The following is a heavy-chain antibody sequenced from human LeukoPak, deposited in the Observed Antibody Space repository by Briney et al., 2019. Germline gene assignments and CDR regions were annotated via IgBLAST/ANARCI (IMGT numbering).Heavy chain of an antibody. CDR1: GYSFTSYW. CDR2: NYPGDSDN. V-gene: IGHV5-51*01. CDR3: ARRSGYGWRFDY. D-gene: IGHD5-18*01. J-gene: IGHJ4*02. Sequence: GESLKISCKGSGYSFTSYWIDWVRQVPGKGLGWMGINYPGDSDNRYSRPFQGPITIFARQSISTTFLQRNSLKASDHAMYYCARRSGYGWRFDYWGQGTLVTVSS.